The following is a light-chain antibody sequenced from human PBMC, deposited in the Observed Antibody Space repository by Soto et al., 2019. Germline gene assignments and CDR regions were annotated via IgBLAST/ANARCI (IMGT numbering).Light chain of an antibody. CDR2: DVT. V-gene: IGLV2-14*01. CDR3: SSYTSSSTYV. Sequence: SALTQPASVSGSPGQSITISCTGTRSDVGGYNYVYWHQQHPGKAPKLMIYDVTNRPSGVSDRFSGSKSGNTASLTISGLQAEDEADYYCSSYTSSSTYVFGAGAKVT. CDR1: RSDVGGYNY. J-gene: IGLJ1*01.